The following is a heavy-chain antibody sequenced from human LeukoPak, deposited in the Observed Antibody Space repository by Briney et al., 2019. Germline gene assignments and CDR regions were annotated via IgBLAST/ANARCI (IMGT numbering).Heavy chain of an antibody. V-gene: IGHV1-46*01. D-gene: IGHD3-9*01. CDR3: TRTINSWFDL. Sequence: ASVKVSCKPSGYTFINHYIHWVRQAPGQGLEWMGVIRPTDGSTSYAQNFQGRLSMTSDTSTSTAYMELSSLRSEDTAIYYCTRTINSWFDLWDQGTPVSVSS. CDR2: IRPTDGST. CDR1: GYTFINHY. J-gene: IGHJ5*02.